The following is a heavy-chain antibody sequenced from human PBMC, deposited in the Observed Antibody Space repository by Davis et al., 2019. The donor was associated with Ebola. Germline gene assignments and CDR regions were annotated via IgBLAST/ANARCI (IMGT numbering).Heavy chain of an antibody. D-gene: IGHD4-17*01. Sequence: AASVKVSCKASGYSFTDDGISWVRQAPGQGLEWMGWISAYNGNTNYAQKLQGRVTMTTDTSTSTAYMDLRSLRSDDTAVYYCARERGAGYGDYVDYWGQGTLVTVSS. V-gene: IGHV1-18*01. J-gene: IGHJ4*02. CDR1: GYSFTDDG. CDR2: ISAYNGNT. CDR3: ARERGAGYGDYVDY.